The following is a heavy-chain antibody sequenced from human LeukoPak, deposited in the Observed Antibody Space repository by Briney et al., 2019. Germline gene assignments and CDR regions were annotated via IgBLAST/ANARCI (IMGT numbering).Heavy chain of an antibody. CDR3: ARGVGYGSGSYYRERWFDP. Sequence: GASVKVSCKASGYTFTSYGISWVRQAPGQGREWMGWISAYNGNTNYAQKIQGTLTMTTDTSTSTAYMELRSLRSDDTAVYYCARGVGYGSGSYYRERWFDPWGQGTLVTVSS. J-gene: IGHJ5*02. CDR2: ISAYNGNT. CDR1: GYTFTSYG. V-gene: IGHV1-18*01. D-gene: IGHD3-10*01.